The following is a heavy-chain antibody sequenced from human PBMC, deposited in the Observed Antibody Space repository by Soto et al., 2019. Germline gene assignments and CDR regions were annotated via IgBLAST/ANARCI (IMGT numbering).Heavy chain of an antibody. V-gene: IGHV3-30-3*01. CDR2: ISCDGSNK. D-gene: IGHD1-7*01. CDR3: ARDQKSYWNYAYYYYYGMDV. Sequence: GGSLRLSCAASGFTFSSYAMHWVRQAPGKGLEWVAVISCDGSNKYYADSVKGRFTISRDNSKNTLYLQMNSLRAEDTAVYYCARDQKSYWNYAYYYYYGMDVWGQGTTVTVSS. CDR1: GFTFSSYA. J-gene: IGHJ6*02.